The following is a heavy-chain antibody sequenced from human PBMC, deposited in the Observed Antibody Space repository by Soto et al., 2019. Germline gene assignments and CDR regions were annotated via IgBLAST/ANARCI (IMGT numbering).Heavy chain of an antibody. CDR1: GFTFSSYS. D-gene: IGHD4-17*01. V-gene: IGHV3-21*01. CDR2: ISSSSSYI. CDR3: AREKTTVTPFDY. J-gene: IGHJ4*02. Sequence: PGGSLRLSCAASGFTFSSYSMNWVRQAPGKGLEWVSSISSSSSYIYYADSVKGRFTISRDNAKNSLYLQMNSLRAEDTAVYYCAREKTTVTPFDYWGQGTLVTVSS.